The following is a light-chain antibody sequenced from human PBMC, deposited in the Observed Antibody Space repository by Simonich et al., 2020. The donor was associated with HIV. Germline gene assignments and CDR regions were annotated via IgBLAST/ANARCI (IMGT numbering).Light chain of an antibody. CDR2: DAS. J-gene: IGKJ4*01. V-gene: IGKV1-13*02. Sequence: IQMPQSPSSLSASVGDRVTITCRASQGISSALDWYQQKPGNPPKLLIYDASSLESGVPSRFSGSGSGTEFTLTMSSLQTEDFATYYCQQLYSYPLTFGGGTRVESK. CDR1: QGISSA. CDR3: QQLYSYPLT.